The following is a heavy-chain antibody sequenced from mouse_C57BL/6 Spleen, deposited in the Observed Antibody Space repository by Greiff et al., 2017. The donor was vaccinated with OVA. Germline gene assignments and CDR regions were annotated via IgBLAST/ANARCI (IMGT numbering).Heavy chain of an antibody. Sequence: EVQLVESGGGLVKPGGSLKLSCAASGFTFSSYAMSWVRQTPEKRVEWVATISDGGSYTYYPDNVKGRFTISRDNAKNNLYLQMSHLKSEDTAMYYCARDRGYDYDAFAYWGQGTLVTVSA. D-gene: IGHD2-4*01. J-gene: IGHJ3*01. V-gene: IGHV5-4*01. CDR2: ISDGGSYT. CDR1: GFTFSSYA. CDR3: ARDRGYDYDAFAY.